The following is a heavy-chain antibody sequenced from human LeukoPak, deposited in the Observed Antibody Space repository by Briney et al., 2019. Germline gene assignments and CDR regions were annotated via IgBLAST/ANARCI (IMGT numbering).Heavy chain of an antibody. J-gene: IGHJ6*03. CDR1: GYTFTSYG. V-gene: IGHV1-18*01. CDR2: ISAYNGNT. Sequence: ASVKVSCKASGYTFTSYGISWVRQAPGQGLEWMGWISAYNGNTNYAQKLQGRVTMTTDTSTSTAYMELRSLRSGDTAVYYCARDPVTMVRGVIASYYYYLDVWGKGTTVTVSS. D-gene: IGHD3-10*01. CDR3: ARDPVTMVRGVIASYYYYLDV.